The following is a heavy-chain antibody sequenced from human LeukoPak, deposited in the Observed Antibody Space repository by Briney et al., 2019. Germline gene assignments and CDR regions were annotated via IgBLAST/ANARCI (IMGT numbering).Heavy chain of an antibody. Sequence: PGGSLRLSCAASGFIFSDYYMSWIRQAPGKGLEWVSYISSSGSTVYYADSAKGRFTISRDNATNSLYLQMNSLRAEDTAVYYCAREEVVGSYYYYMDVWGKGTTVTISS. J-gene: IGHJ6*03. CDR1: GFIFSDYY. CDR2: ISSSGSTV. V-gene: IGHV3-11*01. D-gene: IGHD2-2*01. CDR3: AREEVVGSYYYYMDV.